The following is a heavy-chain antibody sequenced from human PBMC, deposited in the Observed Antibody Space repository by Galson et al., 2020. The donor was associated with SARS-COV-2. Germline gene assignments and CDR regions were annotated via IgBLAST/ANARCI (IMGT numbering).Heavy chain of an antibody. V-gene: IGHV3-11*01. CDR2: ISSSGSTT. J-gene: IGHJ4*02. CDR1: GFAFSDYY. D-gene: IGHD3-10*01. CDR3: ARDQSWDYGSGSFDY. Sequence: KIGESLKISCAASGFAFSDYYMSWIHQAPGKGLEWVSYISSSGSTTHYADSVKGRFTISRDNAKNSLYLQMNSLRAGDTAVYYCARDQSWDYGSGSFDYWGRGTPVTVSS.